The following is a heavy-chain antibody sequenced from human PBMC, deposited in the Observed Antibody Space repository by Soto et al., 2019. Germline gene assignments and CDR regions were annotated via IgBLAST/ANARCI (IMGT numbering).Heavy chain of an antibody. CDR1: GGSISSGGYY. V-gene: IGHV4-31*03. Sequence: QVQLQESGPGLVKPSQTLSLTCTVSGGSISSGGYYWSWIRQHPGKGLEWIGYIYYSGSTYYNPSLKSRVTISVDTSKNPFSLKLSSVTAADTAVYYCARYRVVPAAMPQARYYYYYMDVWGKGTTVTVSS. CDR2: IYYSGST. CDR3: ARYRVVPAAMPQARYYYYYMDV. D-gene: IGHD2-2*01. J-gene: IGHJ6*03.